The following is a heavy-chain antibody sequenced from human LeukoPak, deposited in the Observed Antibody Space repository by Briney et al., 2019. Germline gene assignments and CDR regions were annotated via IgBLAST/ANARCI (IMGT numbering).Heavy chain of an antibody. Sequence: GGSLRLSCAASGSTFSSYSMNWVRHAPGKGLELVSYISSSSSTIYYADSVKGRFTISRDNAKNSLYLQMNSLRAEDTAVYYCASERGWFGEFDYWGQGTLVTVSS. CDR2: ISSSSSTI. D-gene: IGHD3-10*01. CDR1: GSTFSSYS. J-gene: IGHJ4*02. V-gene: IGHV3-48*01. CDR3: ASERGWFGEFDY.